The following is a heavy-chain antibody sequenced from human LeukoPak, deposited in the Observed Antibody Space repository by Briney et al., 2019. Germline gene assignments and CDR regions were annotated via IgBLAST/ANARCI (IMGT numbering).Heavy chain of an antibody. CDR3: ARGGVVVAAIDAFDI. Sequence: GGSLRLSCAASGFTVSSNFMGWVRQAPGKGLEWVSLIYSGGSTYYADSVKGRFTISRDISKNTLFLQLNSLRAEDTAVYYCARGGVVVAAIDAFDIWGQGTLVTVSS. CDR2: IYSGGST. J-gene: IGHJ3*02. V-gene: IGHV3-66*01. D-gene: IGHD2-15*01. CDR1: GFTVSSNF.